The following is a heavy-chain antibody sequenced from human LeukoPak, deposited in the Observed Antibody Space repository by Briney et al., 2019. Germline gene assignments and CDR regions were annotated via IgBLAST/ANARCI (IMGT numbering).Heavy chain of an antibody. J-gene: IGHJ4*02. CDR1: GGSISSSNW. CDR2: IYHSGST. CDR3: ADSVTTEYSSSPQGEFDY. D-gene: IGHD6-6*01. V-gene: IGHV4-4*02. Sequence: SETLSLTCAVSGGSISSSNWWSWVRQPPGKGLEWIGEIYHSGSTNYNPSLKSRVTISVDKSKNQFSLKLSSVTAADTAVYYCADSVTTEYSSSPQGEFDYWGQGTLVTVSS.